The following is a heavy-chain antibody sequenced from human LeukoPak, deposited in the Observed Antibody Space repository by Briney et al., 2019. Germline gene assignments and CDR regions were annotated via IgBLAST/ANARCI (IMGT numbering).Heavy chain of an antibody. J-gene: IGHJ6*03. CDR1: GFTFSSYW. CDR2: IKQDGSEK. CDR3: ASSPPLGIAARLRKSYYYYYYMDV. D-gene: IGHD6-6*01. Sequence: GGSLRLSCAASGFTFSSYWMSWVRQAPGKGLEWVANIKQDGSEKYYVDSVKGRFTISRDNAKNSLYLQMNSLRAEDTAVYYCASSPPLGIAARLRKSYYYYYYMDVWGKGTTVTVSS. V-gene: IGHV3-7*01.